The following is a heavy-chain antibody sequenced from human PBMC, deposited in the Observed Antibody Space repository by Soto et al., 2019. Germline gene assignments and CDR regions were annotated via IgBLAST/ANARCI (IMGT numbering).Heavy chain of an antibody. CDR3: AKHSSGWYFQH. J-gene: IGHJ1*01. CDR1: GFTFSSYA. D-gene: IGHD6-19*01. V-gene: IGHV3-23*01. CDR2: ISGSGGST. Sequence: GGSLRLSCAASGFTFSSYAMSWVRQAPGKGLEWVSAISGSGGSTYYADSVKGRFTISRDNSKNTLYQQMNSLRAEDTAVYYCAKHSSGWYFQHWGQGTLVTVSS.